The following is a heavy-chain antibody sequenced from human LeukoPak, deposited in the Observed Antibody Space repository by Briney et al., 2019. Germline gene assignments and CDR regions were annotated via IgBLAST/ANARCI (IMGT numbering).Heavy chain of an antibody. Sequence: ASVKVSCKASGGTFSSYAISWVRQAPGQGLEWMGGIIPIFGTANYAQKFQGRVTITTDESTSTAYMELSSLRSEDTAVYYCARASTVYYYMDVWGKGTMVTVSS. CDR2: IIPIFGTA. V-gene: IGHV1-69*05. D-gene: IGHD4-17*01. CDR3: ARASTVYYYMDV. CDR1: GGTFSSYA. J-gene: IGHJ6*03.